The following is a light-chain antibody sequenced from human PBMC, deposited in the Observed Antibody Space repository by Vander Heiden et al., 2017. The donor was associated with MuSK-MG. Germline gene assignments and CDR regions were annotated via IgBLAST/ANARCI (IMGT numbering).Light chain of an antibody. CDR3: MQALQTSVT. Sequence: IVMSQSLLSLPVTPGEPASISCRSSQSLLHSNGYNYLDWYLQKPGQSPQLLIYLGSNRASGAPDRFSGSGSGTDFTLKISRVEAEDVGVYYCMQALQTSVTFGGGTKVEIK. CDR1: QSLLHSNGYNY. J-gene: IGKJ4*01. CDR2: LGS. V-gene: IGKV2-28*01.